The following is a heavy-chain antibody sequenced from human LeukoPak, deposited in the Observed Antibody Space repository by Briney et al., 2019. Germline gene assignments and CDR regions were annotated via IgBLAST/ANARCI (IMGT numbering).Heavy chain of an antibody. CDR2: TWYDGSNK. D-gene: IGHD6-13*01. CDR3: ARKSGSSSWGNNWFDP. J-gene: IGHJ5*02. Sequence: PGRSLRLSCAASGFTFSTYGMNWVRQAPGKGLEWVAITWYDGSNKYYADSVKGRFTISRDNSKNTLYLQMNSLRAEDTAVYYCARKSGSSSWGNNWFDPWGQGTLVTVSP. CDR1: GFTFSTYG. V-gene: IGHV3-33*01.